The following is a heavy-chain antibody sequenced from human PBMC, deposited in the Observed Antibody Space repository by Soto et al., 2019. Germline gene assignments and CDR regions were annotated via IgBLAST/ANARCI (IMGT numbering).Heavy chain of an antibody. Sequence: GGSLRLSCAASGFTFSSYSMNWVRQAPGKGLEWVSSISSSSSYIYYADSVKGRFTISRDNAKNSLYLQMNRRRGEETAVNDCPRDRHHLFDYWGQGTLVTVSS. CDR3: PRDRHHLFDY. V-gene: IGHV3-21*01. CDR1: GFTFSSYS. J-gene: IGHJ4*02. CDR2: ISSSSSYI.